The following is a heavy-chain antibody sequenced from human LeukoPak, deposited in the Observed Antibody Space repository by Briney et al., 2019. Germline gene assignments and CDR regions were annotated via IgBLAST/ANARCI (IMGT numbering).Heavy chain of an antibody. J-gene: IGHJ4*02. Sequence: GGSLRLSCAASGFTFSSYSMNWVRQAPGKGLEWVSSISSSSSYIYYADSVKGRFTISRDNAKNSLYLQMNSLRAEDTAVYYCARDGGYSYGYFDYWVQGTLATVSS. V-gene: IGHV3-21*01. D-gene: IGHD5-18*01. CDR2: ISSSSSYI. CDR3: ARDGGYSYGYFDY. CDR1: GFTFSSYS.